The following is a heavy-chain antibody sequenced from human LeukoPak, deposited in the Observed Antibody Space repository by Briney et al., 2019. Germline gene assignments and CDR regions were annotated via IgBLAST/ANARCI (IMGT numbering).Heavy chain of an antibody. Sequence: ASVKVSCKASGYTFTGYYMHWVRQPPGQGLEWVGWINPNSGGTNYAQKFQGRVTMTRDTSISTAYMELSRLRSDDTAVYYCAREGERYCSGGSCPTPPDYWGQGTLVTVSS. V-gene: IGHV1-2*02. CDR3: AREGERYCSGGSCPTPPDY. D-gene: IGHD2-15*01. CDR1: GYTFTGYY. J-gene: IGHJ4*02. CDR2: INPNSGGT.